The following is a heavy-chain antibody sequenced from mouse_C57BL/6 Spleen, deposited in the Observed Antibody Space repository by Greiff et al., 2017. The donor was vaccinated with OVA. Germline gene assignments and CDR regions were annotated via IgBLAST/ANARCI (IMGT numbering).Heavy chain of an antibody. Sequence: QVQLQQSGAELVRPGTSVKVSFKASGYAFTNYLIAWVTQRPGQGLEWIGVINPGSGGTNYNEKFKGKATLTADKSSSTAYMQLSSRTSEDSAVYFCARWSWDGFAYWGQGTLVTVSA. J-gene: IGHJ3*01. CDR1: GYAFTNYL. CDR2: INPGSGGT. CDR3: ARWSWDGFAY. D-gene: IGHD4-1*01. V-gene: IGHV1-54*01.